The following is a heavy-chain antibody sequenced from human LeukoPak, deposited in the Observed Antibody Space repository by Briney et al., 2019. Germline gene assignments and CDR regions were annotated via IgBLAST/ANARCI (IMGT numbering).Heavy chain of an antibody. CDR2: IYYSGST. Sequence: SQTLSLTCTVSGGSISSGGYYWSWIRQHPGKGLEWIGYIYYSGSTYYNPSLKSRVTISVDTSKNQFSLKLSSVTAADTAVYYCAREPPDCGGDCFFDYWGQGTLVTVSP. V-gene: IGHV4-31*03. D-gene: IGHD2-21*02. CDR3: AREPPDCGGDCFFDY. J-gene: IGHJ4*02. CDR1: GGSISSGGYY.